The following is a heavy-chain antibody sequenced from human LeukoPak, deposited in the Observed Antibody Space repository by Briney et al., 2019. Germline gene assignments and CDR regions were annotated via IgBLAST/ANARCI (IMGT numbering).Heavy chain of an antibody. Sequence: PSETLSLTCTVSGGSISSYYWSWIRQPPGKGLEWIGYIYYSGSTNYNPSLKSRVTISVDTSKNQFSLKLSSVTAADTAVYYCARLRRRGTWPRGGYNYFDYWGQGTLVTVSS. V-gene: IGHV4-59*08. CDR2: IYYSGST. J-gene: IGHJ4*02. D-gene: IGHD5-24*01. CDR3: ARLRRRGTWPRGGYNYFDY. CDR1: GGSISSYY.